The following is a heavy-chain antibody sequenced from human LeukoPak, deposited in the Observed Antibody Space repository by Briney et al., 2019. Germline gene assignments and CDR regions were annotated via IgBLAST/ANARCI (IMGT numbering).Heavy chain of an antibody. CDR1: GGSISSYY. CDR3: ARHGTNDYGDENWFDP. CDR2: IYYSGST. Sequence: SETLSLTCTVSGGSISSYYWSWIRQPPGKGLEWIGYIYYSGSTNYNPSLKSRVTISVDTSKNQFSLKLSSVTAADTAEYYCARHGTNDYGDENWFDPWGQGTLVTVSS. D-gene: IGHD4-17*01. J-gene: IGHJ5*02. V-gene: IGHV4-59*08.